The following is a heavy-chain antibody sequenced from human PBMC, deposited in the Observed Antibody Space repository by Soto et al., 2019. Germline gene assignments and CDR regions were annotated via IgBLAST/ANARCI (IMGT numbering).Heavy chain of an antibody. J-gene: IGHJ6*02. CDR1: GGSISSYY. CDR3: ARDRAVAGAGGYYYYYGMDV. D-gene: IGHD6-19*01. Sequence: PSETLSLTCTVSGGSISSYYWSWIRQPPGKGLEWIGYIYYSGSTNYNPSLKSRVTISVDTSKTQFSLKLSSVTAADTAVYYCARDRAVAGAGGYYYYYGMDVWGQGTTVTVS. V-gene: IGHV4-59*01. CDR2: IYYSGST.